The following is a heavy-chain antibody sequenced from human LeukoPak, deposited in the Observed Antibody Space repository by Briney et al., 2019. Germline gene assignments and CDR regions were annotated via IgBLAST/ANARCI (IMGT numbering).Heavy chain of an antibody. CDR2: IYPGDSDT. Sequence: GESLKIYSRGSGYSFTSYWIGWVRQMPGKGLECIGIIYPGDSDTRYSPSFQGQVTTSADKSISTAYLHWSSLKASDTAMYYCAKQEQNAFDIWGQGTMVTVSS. D-gene: IGHD6-13*01. J-gene: IGHJ3*02. CDR1: GYSFTSYW. CDR3: AKQEQNAFDI. V-gene: IGHV5-51*01.